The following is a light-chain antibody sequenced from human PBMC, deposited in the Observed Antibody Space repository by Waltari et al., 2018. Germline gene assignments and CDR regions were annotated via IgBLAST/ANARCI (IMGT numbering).Light chain of an antibody. J-gene: IGKJ3*01. Sequence: TITCRASQSINNYLTWYRQRPGKAPESLIYYATNQATGVPSRFTGSRSGTEYTLTISSLQAEDVATYYCQQYHSSPFTFGPGTKLDIK. CDR2: YAT. CDR3: QQYHSSPFT. V-gene: IGKV1-33*01. CDR1: QSINNY.